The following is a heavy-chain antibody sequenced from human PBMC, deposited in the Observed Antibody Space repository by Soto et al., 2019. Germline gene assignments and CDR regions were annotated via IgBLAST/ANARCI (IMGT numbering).Heavy chain of an antibody. CDR1: GGSISSGGYY. CDR2: IYYSGST. Sequence: KTSETLSLTCTVSGGSISSGGYYWSWIRQHPGKGLEWLGYIYYSGSTYYNPSLKSRVTISVDTSKNQFSLKLSSVTAADTAVYYCARQGRHAMFDPCGQGTLVTVSS. J-gene: IGHJ5*02. CDR3: ARQGRHAMFDP. V-gene: IGHV4-31*03.